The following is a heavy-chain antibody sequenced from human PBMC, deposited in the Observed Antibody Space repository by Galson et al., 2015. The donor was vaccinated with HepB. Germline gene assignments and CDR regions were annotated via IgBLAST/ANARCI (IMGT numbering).Heavy chain of an antibody. D-gene: IGHD6-13*01. CDR2: IYNSVTT. CDR1: Y. CDR3: ARHPLDSADGIAFDI. V-gene: IGHV4-39*01. J-gene: IGHJ3*02. Sequence: YWDWIRQPPGKGLEWIATIYNSVTTYYNPSLKSRVTISVDTSRNQFSLNLNSVTAADTAVYFCARHPLDSADGIAFDIWGHGTMVTVSS.